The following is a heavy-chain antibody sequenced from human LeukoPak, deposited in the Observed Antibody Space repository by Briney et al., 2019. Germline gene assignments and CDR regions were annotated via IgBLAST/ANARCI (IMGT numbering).Heavy chain of an antibody. J-gene: IGHJ4*02. D-gene: IGHD1-26*01. Sequence: GGSLRLSCAASGFTFSNYAMTWVPQAPGKGLEWVSAITDRGDDTYYADSVKGRFTISRDNSKNTLYLQMNSLRAEDTAVYYCAKGKRGNYDYWGQGTLVTVSS. CDR3: AKGKRGNYDY. CDR2: ITDRGDDT. V-gene: IGHV3-23*01. CDR1: GFTFSNYA.